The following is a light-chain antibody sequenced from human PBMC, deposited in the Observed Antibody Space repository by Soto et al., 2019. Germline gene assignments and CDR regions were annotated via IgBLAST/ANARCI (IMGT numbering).Light chain of an antibody. V-gene: IGKV1-33*01. CDR3: HQYYNPPVT. CDR2: DAS. J-gene: IGKJ5*01. Sequence: DLQMTQSPSSLSASVGDRVTITCQASQDITNSLNWYQQKPRKAPKVLIYDASILKTGVPSRFSGRGSGTNFTSTTSLQKTDDVPTDYCHQYYNPPVTF. CDR1: QDITNS.